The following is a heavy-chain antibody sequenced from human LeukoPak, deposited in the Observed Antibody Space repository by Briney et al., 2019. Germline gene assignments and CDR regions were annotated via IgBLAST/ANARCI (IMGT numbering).Heavy chain of an antibody. Sequence: GASVKVSCKASGGTFSSYAISWVRQAPGQGLEWMGRIIPILGIANYAQKLQGRVTMTTDTSTSTAYMELRSLRSDDTAVYYCARDLGLRFLVDVWGQGTTVTVSS. D-gene: IGHD3-3*01. CDR2: IIPILGIA. J-gene: IGHJ6*02. CDR3: ARDLGLRFLVDV. V-gene: IGHV1-69*04. CDR1: GGTFSSYA.